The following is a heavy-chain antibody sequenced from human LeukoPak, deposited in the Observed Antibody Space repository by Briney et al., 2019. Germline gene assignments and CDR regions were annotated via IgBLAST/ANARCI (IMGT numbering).Heavy chain of an antibody. D-gene: IGHD2-2*01. V-gene: IGHV1-69*06. CDR3: ATNLDCASTSCYAALVDY. Sequence: SVKLSCKASGGTFSSYAISWVRQAPGQGLGWMGGIIPIFGTANYAQKFQGRVTTSADKSTSTAYMELSSLRAEDTAVYYCATNLDCASTSCYAALVDYWGQGTLVTVSS. J-gene: IGHJ4*02. CDR2: IIPIFGTA. CDR1: GGTFSSYA.